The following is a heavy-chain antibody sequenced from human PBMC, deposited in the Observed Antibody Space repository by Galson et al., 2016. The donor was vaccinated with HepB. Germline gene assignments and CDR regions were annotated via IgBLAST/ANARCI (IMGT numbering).Heavy chain of an antibody. CDR3: ARDAAAGGEGFDY. D-gene: IGHD2-15*01. J-gene: IGHJ4*02. Sequence: TLSLTCTVSGGSITSGTYYWSWIRQHPGKGLEWIAYIYYTGNSYYNPSLKSRVAISADTSKNEFSLRLTSVTAADTAVYFCARDAAAGGEGFDYWGQGILVTVSS. CDR2: IYYTGNS. CDR1: GGSITSGTYY. V-gene: IGHV4-31*03.